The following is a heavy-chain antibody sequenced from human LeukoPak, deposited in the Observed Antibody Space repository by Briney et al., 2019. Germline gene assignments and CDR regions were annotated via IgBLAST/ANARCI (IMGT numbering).Heavy chain of an antibody. CDR1: GGSISSSSYY. CDR2: IYYSGST. D-gene: IGHD3-3*01. J-gene: IGHJ4*02. Sequence: ASETLSLTCTVSGGSISSSSYYWGWIRQPPGKGLEWIGSIYYSGSTYYNPSLKSRVTISVDTSKNQFSLKLSSVTAADTAVYYCARQEGATLEWLYPLAPTVFDYWGQGTLVTVSS. V-gene: IGHV4-39*01. CDR3: ARQEGATLEWLYPLAPTVFDY.